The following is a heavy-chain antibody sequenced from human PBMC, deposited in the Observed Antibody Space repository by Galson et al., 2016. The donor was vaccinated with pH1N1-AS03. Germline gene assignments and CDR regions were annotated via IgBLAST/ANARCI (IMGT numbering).Heavy chain of an antibody. J-gene: IGHJ4*02. D-gene: IGHD2/OR15-2a*01. CDR1: GYTFSNYG. V-gene: IGHV1-18*01. CDR3: ARAFEEYLLRDYSSVFDS. CDR2: IKNNNDNT. Sequence: VKVSCKASGYTFSNYGIAWVRQAPGQGLQWMGWIKNNNDNTIYGQNFQGRVTLTTDPSTNTAYMELKNLRSDDTGVYYCARAFEEYLLRDYSSVFDSWGQGTLVTVSS.